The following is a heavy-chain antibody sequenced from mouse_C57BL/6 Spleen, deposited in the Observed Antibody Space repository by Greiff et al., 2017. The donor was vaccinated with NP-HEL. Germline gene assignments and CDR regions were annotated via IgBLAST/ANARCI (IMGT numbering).Heavy chain of an antibody. CDR2: IYPGDGDT. J-gene: IGHJ4*01. CDR3: ARDGSSPYYAMDY. Sequence: QVQLQQSGAELVKPGASVKISCKASGYAFSSYWMTWVKQRPGKGLEWIGQIYPGDGDTNYNGKFKGKATLTADKSSSTAYMQLSSLTSEDSAVYFCARDGSSPYYAMDYWGQGTSGTVSS. CDR1: GYAFSSYW. D-gene: IGHD1-1*01. V-gene: IGHV1-80*01.